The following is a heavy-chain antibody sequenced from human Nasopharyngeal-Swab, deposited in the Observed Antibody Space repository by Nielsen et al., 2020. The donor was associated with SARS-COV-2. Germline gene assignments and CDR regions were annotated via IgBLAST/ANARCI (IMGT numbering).Heavy chain of an antibody. V-gene: IGHV2-5*02. J-gene: IGHJ6*03. D-gene: IGHD3-3*01. CDR1: VFSLTTSGVG. CDR3: AHITRGLERDTIFGVPLASLSYYYMDV. Sequence: SGPTLVKPTQTLTLTCSFSVFSLTTSGVGVAWIRQPPGKAREWPALIYWDDDQRYNPSLQTRLTITKDTSKDQVVLTLTNMGPVDSGTYYCAHITRGLERDTIFGVPLASLSYYYMDVWGKGTTVTVS. CDR2: IYWDDDQ.